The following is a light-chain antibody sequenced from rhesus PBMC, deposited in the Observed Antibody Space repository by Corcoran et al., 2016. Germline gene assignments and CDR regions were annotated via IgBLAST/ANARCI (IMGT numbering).Light chain of an antibody. CDR2: NIF. CDR1: QSVGRE. V-gene: IGKV3S9*01. CDR3: QEYNDGNT. J-gene: IGKJ4*01. Sequence: EIVMTQSPATLSLSPGERVTLSCRASQSVGREVAWYQQKPGQAPRLLMYNIFNRVNGIPDRFSGRGSGTDFTLIISSLEPGDVCIYYCQEYNDGNTFGGGTKVELK.